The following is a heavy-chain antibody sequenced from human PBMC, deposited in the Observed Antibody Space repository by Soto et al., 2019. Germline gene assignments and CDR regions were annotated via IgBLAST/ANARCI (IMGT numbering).Heavy chain of an antibody. Sequence: ASVKVSCKASGYTFTSYGISWVRQAPGQGLEWMGWISAYNGNTNYAQKLQGRVTMTTDTSTSTAYMELRSLRSDDTAVYYCAREIRYDYVWGTLPPDYWGQGTLVTVSS. J-gene: IGHJ4*02. V-gene: IGHV1-18*04. CDR3: AREIRYDYVWGTLPPDY. CDR1: GYTFTSYG. CDR2: ISAYNGNT. D-gene: IGHD3-16*01.